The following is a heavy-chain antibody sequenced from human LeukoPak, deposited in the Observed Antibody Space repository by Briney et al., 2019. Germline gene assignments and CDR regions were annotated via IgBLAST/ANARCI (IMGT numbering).Heavy chain of an antibody. Sequence: SQTLSLTCTVSGGSVSTGSYYWSWIRQPAGRGLEWIGHIHTSGTMNYNASLKSRVRISVETSKNQFSLKLSSVTAADTAVYYCAGGYCSGGSCYFDYWGQGTLVTVSS. CDR3: AGGYCSGGSCYFDY. V-gene: IGHV4-61*09. CDR2: IHTSGTM. CDR1: GGSVSTGSYY. J-gene: IGHJ4*02. D-gene: IGHD2-15*01.